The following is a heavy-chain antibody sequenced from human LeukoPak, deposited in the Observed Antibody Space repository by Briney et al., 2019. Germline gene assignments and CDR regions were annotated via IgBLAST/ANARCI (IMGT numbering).Heavy chain of an antibody. CDR2: INPNSSGT. V-gene: IGHV1-2*06. J-gene: IGHJ3*02. D-gene: IGHD1-26*01. Sequence: ASVKVSCKASGYTFTGYYMHWVRQAPGQGLEWMGRINPNSSGTNYAQKFQGRVTMTRDTSISTAYMELSRLRSDDTAVYYCAREVYSGSALDIWGQGTMVTVSS. CDR1: GYTFTGYY. CDR3: AREVYSGSALDI.